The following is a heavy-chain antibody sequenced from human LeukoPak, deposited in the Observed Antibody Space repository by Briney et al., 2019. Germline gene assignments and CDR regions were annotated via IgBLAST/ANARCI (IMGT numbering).Heavy chain of an antibody. J-gene: IGHJ6*02. Sequence: GASVKVSCKASGYSFTGYYIHWVRQAPGQGLEWMGGIIPIFGTANYAQKFQGRVTITTDESTSTAYMELSSLRSDDTAVYYCARDLRQSYGDYPLDRYYYYGMDVWGQGTTVTVSS. V-gene: IGHV1-69*05. D-gene: IGHD4-17*01. CDR1: GYSFTGYY. CDR3: ARDLRQSYGDYPLDRYYYYGMDV. CDR2: IIPIFGTA.